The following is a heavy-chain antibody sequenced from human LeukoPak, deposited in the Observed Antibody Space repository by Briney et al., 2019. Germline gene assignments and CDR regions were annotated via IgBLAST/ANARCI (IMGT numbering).Heavy chain of an antibody. CDR2: IFYDGST. CDR1: GGSIAVNHYY. Sequence: SETLSLTCSVSGGSIAVNHYYWGWIRQPPGKELEWIGSIFYDGSTYYNPSLKSRLTIFADTSKNQFSLKMTSVTAADTAVYYCVRDYSNFVQGDWGQGTLVTVSS. CDR3: VRDYSNFVQGD. V-gene: IGHV4-39*02. J-gene: IGHJ4*02. D-gene: IGHD4-11*01.